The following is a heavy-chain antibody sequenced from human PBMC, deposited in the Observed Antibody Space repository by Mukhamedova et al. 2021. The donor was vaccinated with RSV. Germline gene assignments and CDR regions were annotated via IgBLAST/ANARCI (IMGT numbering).Heavy chain of an antibody. D-gene: IGHD6-19*01. CDR3: VRDLTHAVV. CDR2: ISYDGETQ. V-gene: IGHV3-30*04. J-gene: IGHJ4*02. Sequence: GKGLEWVATISYDGETQYYADSVKGRFSISRDNSRNTLHLQTDSLIPADTAIYYCVRDLTHAVVWGRGTQVTVSS.